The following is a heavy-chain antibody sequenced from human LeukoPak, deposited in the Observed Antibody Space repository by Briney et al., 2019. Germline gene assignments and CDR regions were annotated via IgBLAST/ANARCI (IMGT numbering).Heavy chain of an antibody. CDR2: IYYSGST. CDR3: ARIAGGGGD. J-gene: IGHJ4*02. D-gene: IGHD1-14*01. CDR1: GGSISSSSYY. Sequence: PSETLSLTYTVSGGSISSSSYYWGWIRQPPGKGLEWIGSIYYSGSTYYNPSLKSRVTISVDTSKNQFSLKLSSVTAADTAVYYCARIAGGGGDWGQGTLVTVSS. V-gene: IGHV4-39*07.